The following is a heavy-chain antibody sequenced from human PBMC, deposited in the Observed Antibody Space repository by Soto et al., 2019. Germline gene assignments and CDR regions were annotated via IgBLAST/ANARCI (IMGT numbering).Heavy chain of an antibody. V-gene: IGHV4-30-4*01. Sequence: QVQLQESGAGLVKPSLTLSLTCPVSGGFISSGDYYWSWIRQPPGEGLEWIGYIYYSGSDYYKQSHKSRVTISADTSKNQCSLKQSSGTAADTAVYYCARGGYSGYDSRPGYWGQGTLVTVSS. D-gene: IGHD5-12*01. J-gene: IGHJ4*02. CDR1: GGFISSGDYY. CDR3: ARGGYSGYDSRPGY. CDR2: IYYSGSD.